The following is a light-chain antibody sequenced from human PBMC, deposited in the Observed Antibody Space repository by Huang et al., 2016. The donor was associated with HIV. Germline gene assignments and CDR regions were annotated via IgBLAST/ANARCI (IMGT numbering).Light chain of an antibody. CDR3: EDCETWPRLT. CDR1: QSVSHY. V-gene: IGKV3-11*01. CDR2: AAA. J-gene: IGKJ4*02. Sequence: IVLTQSPASLSLSAGERATLSCRASQSVSHYLAWYQHKPGPPPRLLHYAAARRANAIPARFNVSGSGTDYALTISSREWEDCALDYCEDCETWPRLTLGGGTKVEIK.